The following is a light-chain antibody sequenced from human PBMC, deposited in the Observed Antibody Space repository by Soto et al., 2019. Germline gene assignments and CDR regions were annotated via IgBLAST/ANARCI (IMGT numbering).Light chain of an antibody. CDR3: SSYRSSSTDIV. V-gene: IGLV2-14*03. CDR1: SSDVGGYNY. J-gene: IGLJ2*01. Sequence: QSALTQPASVSGSPGQSITISCTGTSSDVGGYNYVSWYQHHPGKAPKVIIYDVSDRPSGVSNRLSGSKSGNTASLTISGFQAEDEADYYCSSYRSSSTDIVFGGGTKVTVL. CDR2: DVS.